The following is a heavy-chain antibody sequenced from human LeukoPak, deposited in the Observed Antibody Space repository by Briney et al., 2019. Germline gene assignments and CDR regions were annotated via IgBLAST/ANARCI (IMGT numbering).Heavy chain of an antibody. V-gene: IGHV3-7*01. D-gene: IGHD2-21*02. Sequence: GGSLRLSCAASGFTFSDAWMSWVRQAPGKGLEWVANIKQDGSEKYYVDSVKGRFTISRDNAKNSLYLQMNSLRAEDTAVYYCARDLSVTHDYWGQGTLVTVSS. J-gene: IGHJ4*02. CDR2: IKQDGSEK. CDR3: ARDLSVTHDY. CDR1: GFTFSDAW.